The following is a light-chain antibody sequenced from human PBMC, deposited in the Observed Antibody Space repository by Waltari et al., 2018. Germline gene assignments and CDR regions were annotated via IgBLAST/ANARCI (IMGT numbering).Light chain of an antibody. Sequence: IVLTQSPRTLSLSPGQRATLSCRASQTVTGSYLAWYQQQPDQAPLLLIYHSSSSATCIPDGLRGGRSGTDFTISMSGLEIEDFGGYDGQQNGSSQYTFGQGTKL. J-gene: IGKJ2*01. CDR1: QTVTGSY. CDR2: HSS. V-gene: IGKV3-20*01. CDR3: QQNGSSQYT.